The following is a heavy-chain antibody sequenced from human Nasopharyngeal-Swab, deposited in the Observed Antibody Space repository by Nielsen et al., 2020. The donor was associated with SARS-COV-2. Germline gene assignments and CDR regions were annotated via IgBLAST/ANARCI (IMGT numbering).Heavy chain of an antibody. CDR3: ARLNRIAAAGTDFDY. CDR2: IYHSGST. Sequence: SETLSLTCAVSGYSISSGYSWCWIRQPPGKGLEWIGSIYHSGSTYYNPSLKSRVTISVDTSTNQFSLKLSSVTAADTAVYYCARLNRIAAAGTDFDYWGQGTLVTVSS. CDR1: GYSISSGYS. J-gene: IGHJ4*02. V-gene: IGHV4-38-2*01. D-gene: IGHD6-13*01.